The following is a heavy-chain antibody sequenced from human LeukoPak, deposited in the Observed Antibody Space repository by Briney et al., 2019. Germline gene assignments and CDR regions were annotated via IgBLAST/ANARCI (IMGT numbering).Heavy chain of an antibody. CDR3: ARVKYYYDSSGYPYNWFDP. Sequence: ASVKVSCKASGYTFTGYYMHWVRQAPGQGLEWMGRINPNSGGTNYAQKFQGRVTMARDTSISTAYMELSRLRSDDTAVYYCARVKYYYDSSGYPYNWFDPWGQGTLVTVSS. D-gene: IGHD3-22*01. CDR2: INPNSGGT. CDR1: GYTFTGYY. V-gene: IGHV1-2*06. J-gene: IGHJ5*02.